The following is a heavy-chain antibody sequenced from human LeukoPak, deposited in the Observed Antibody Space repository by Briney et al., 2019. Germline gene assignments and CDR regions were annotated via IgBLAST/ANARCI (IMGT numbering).Heavy chain of an antibody. D-gene: IGHD3-22*01. CDR1: GGIFSSYA. CDR3: ARHGTPRYYYDSSGYFNYFDY. J-gene: IGHJ4*02. CDR2: IIPIFGTA. V-gene: IGHV1-69*13. Sequence: ASVKVSCKASGGIFSSYAISWVRQAPGQGLEWMGGIIPIFGTANYAQKFQGRVTITADDSTSTAYMELSSLRSEDTAVYYCARHGTPRYYYDSSGYFNYFDYWGQGTLVTVSS.